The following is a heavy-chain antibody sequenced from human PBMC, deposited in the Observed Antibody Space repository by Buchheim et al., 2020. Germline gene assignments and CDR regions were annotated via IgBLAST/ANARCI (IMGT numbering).Heavy chain of an antibody. D-gene: IGHD2-15*01. J-gene: IGHJ6*02. CDR3: ARGDCSGGSCYPPHYYGMDV. CDR2: IYYSGST. CDR1: GGSISSYY. V-gene: IGHV4-59*01. Sequence: QVQLQESGPGLVKPSETLSLTCTVSGGSISSYYWSWIRQPPGKGLEWIGYIYYSGSTNYNPSLKSRATISVDTPKNQFSLKLSSVTAADTAVYYCARGDCSGGSCYPPHYYGMDVWGQGTT.